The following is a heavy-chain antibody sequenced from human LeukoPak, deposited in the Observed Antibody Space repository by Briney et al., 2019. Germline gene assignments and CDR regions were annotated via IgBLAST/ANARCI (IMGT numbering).Heavy chain of an antibody. Sequence: ASVRLSCKASGYTFTGYYMHWVRQAPGQGLEWMGWINPNSGGTNYAHKFQGRVTMTRDTSISTAYMELSRLRSDDTAVYYCARNIESGSGHGMDVWGQGTTVTVSS. CDR1: GYTFTGYY. V-gene: IGHV1-2*02. J-gene: IGHJ6*02. D-gene: IGHD2/OR15-2a*01. CDR2: INPNSGGT. CDR3: ARNIESGSGHGMDV.